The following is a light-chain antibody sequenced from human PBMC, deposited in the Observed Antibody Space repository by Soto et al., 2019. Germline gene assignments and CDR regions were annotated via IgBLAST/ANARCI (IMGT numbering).Light chain of an antibody. CDR1: SSNIGAGYD. CDR3: QSYDSSLSGSV. V-gene: IGLV1-40*01. J-gene: IGLJ7*01. Sequence: LTQPPSVSGAPGQRVTISCTGSSSNIGAGYDVHWYQQLPGTAPKLLIYGNSNRPSGAPDRFSGSKSGTSASLAITGLQAEDEADYYCQSYDSSLSGSVFGGGTQLTVL. CDR2: GNS.